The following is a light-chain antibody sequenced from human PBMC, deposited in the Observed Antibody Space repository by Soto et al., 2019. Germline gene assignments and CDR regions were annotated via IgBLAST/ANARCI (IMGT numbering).Light chain of an antibody. Sequence: QSALTQPPSASGSPGQSVTISCTGTSSDVGGYNYVSWYQQHPGKAPKLMIYEVSKRPSGVPDRFSDSKSGNTASLTVSGLQAEDEADYYCSSYAGSNGVVFGGGTQLTVL. CDR1: SSDVGGYNY. J-gene: IGLJ2*01. V-gene: IGLV2-8*01. CDR3: SSYAGSNGVV. CDR2: EVS.